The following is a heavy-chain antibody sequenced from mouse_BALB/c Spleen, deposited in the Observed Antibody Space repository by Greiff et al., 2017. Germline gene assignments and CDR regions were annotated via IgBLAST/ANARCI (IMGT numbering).Heavy chain of an antibody. CDR2: IYPGSGST. CDR3: ARSFITTVVPFDD. V-gene: IGHV1-77*01. J-gene: IGHJ2*01. Sequence: VKVVESGPELVKPGASVKMSCKASGYTFTDYVISWVKQRTGQGLEWIGEIYPGSGSTYYNEKFKGKATLTADKSSNTAYMQLSSLTSEDSAVYFCARSFITTVVPFDDWGQGTTLTVSS. D-gene: IGHD1-1*01. CDR1: GYTFTDYV.